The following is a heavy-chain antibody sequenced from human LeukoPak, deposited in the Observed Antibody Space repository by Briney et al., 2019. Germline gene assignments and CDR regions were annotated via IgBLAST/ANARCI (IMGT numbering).Heavy chain of an antibody. D-gene: IGHD1-7*01. Sequence: SETPSLTCTVSGGSMRYYWWSWIRQSPGKGLEWIGNSDTSGSTNYSPSLKSRVTISVDTSKKQFSPKLNSVTAGDTAVYYCAGGNWNYLFDYWGQGTLVTVSS. CDR3: AGGNWNYLFDY. CDR1: GGSMRYYW. CDR2: SDTSGST. V-gene: IGHV4-4*09. J-gene: IGHJ4*02.